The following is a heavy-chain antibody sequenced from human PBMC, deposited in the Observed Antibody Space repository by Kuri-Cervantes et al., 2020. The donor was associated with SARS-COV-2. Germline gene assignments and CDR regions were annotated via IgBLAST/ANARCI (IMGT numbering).Heavy chain of an antibody. CDR2: IKQDGSEK. V-gene: IGHV3-7*01. J-gene: IGHJ6*03. CDR3: ARGINGYFFFYYLDV. CDR1: GFPFSSHW. Sequence: GESLKISCAASGFPFSSHWMSWVRQAPGKGLEWVANIKQDGSEKYYVDSVKGRFTISRDNAKNPLYLQMNRLRAEDTAVYYCARGINGYFFFYYLDVWGKGTTVTVSS. D-gene: IGHD3-22*01.